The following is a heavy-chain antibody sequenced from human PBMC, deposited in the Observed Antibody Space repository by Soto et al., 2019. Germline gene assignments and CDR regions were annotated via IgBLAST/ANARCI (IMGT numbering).Heavy chain of an antibody. CDR1: GFNFITYS. J-gene: IGHJ3*02. CDR3: VRDAYNRDAFDI. CDR2: ISASSSSI. D-gene: IGHD1-20*01. V-gene: IGHV3-21*01. Sequence: DVQLVKSGGGLVKPGGSLRLSCAASGFNFITYSMNWVRQAPGKGLEWVSSISASSSSIYYAESVKGRFTVSRDNAKNSLYLQMNSLRAEDTALYYCVRDAYNRDAFDIWGQGTIVTVSS.